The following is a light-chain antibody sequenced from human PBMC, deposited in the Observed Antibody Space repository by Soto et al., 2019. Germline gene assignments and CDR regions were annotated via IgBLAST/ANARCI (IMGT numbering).Light chain of an antibody. CDR3: QQRTKSIT. CDR2: GAS. CDR1: QSISDT. Sequence: EIVMTHSPATLSVSPCGRATLSCRASQSISDTLAWYQQKPGQAPRLLIHGASTRATGFPARFSGSGSGTDFTLTISSLQSEDFAVYYCQQRTKSITFGQGTRLEIK. J-gene: IGKJ5*01. V-gene: IGKV3-15*01.